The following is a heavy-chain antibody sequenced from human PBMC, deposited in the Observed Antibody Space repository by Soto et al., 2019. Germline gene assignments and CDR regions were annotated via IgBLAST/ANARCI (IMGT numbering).Heavy chain of an antibody. D-gene: IGHD2-15*01. CDR2: IYSGGST. J-gene: IGHJ4*02. CDR1: GFTVSSNY. V-gene: IGHV3-53*02. CDR3: VREWSFDY. Sequence: EVQLVETGGGLIQPGGSLRLSCAASGFTVSSNYMSWVRQAPGKGLEWVSVIYSGGSTYYADSVKGRFTISRDNSKNTLYLQMNSLRAEDTAVYYCVREWSFDYWGQGTLVTFSS.